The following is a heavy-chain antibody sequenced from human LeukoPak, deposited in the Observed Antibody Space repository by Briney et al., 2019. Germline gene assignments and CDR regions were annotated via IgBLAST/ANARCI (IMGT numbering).Heavy chain of an antibody. V-gene: IGHV4-4*07. D-gene: IGHD6-13*01. Sequence: PSETLSLTCTVSGGSISSYYWSWLRQPAGKGLEWIGRIYTSGSTNYNPSLKSRVTMSVDTSKNQFSLKLSSVTAADTAVYYCARDRVKAAAGTIRNYDMDVWGKGTTVTVSS. J-gene: IGHJ6*03. CDR1: GGSISSYY. CDR3: ARDRVKAAAGTIRNYDMDV. CDR2: IYTSGST.